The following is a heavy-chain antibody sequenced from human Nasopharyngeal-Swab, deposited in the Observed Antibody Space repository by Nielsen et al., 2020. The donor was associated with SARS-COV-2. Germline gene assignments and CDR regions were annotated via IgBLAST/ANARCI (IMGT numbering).Heavy chain of an antibody. CDR2: IYYSGST. Sequence: SETLSLTCTVSGGSISSYYWSWIRQPPGKGLEWIEYIYYSGSTNYNPSLKSRVTISVDTSKNQFSLKLSSVTAADTAVYYCARGTTIFGVVITPFDYWGQGTLVTVSS. CDR1: GGSISSYY. V-gene: IGHV4-59*13. CDR3: ARGTTIFGVVITPFDY. D-gene: IGHD3-3*01. J-gene: IGHJ4*02.